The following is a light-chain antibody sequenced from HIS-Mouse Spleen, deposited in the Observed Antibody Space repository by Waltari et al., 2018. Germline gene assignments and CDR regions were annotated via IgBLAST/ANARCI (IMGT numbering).Light chain of an antibody. CDR3: CSYAGSSTWV. J-gene: IGLJ3*02. Sequence: QSALTQPASVSGSPGQSITISCTGTSSDVGSYNLVSWYQQNPGKAPKLMMYEGSNRRSVVSNTFAGSRSGNTASLTICGLQAEAEADYYCCSYAGSSTWVFGGGTKLTVL. CDR1: SSDVGSYNL. CDR2: EGS. V-gene: IGLV2-23*01.